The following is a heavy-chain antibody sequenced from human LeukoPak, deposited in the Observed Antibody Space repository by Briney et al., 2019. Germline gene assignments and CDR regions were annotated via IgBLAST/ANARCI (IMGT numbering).Heavy chain of an antibody. D-gene: IGHD1-26*01. CDR1: GDSMNSRSY. CDR2: IYSGGST. CDR3: ARSLVVGATYPYH. J-gene: IGHJ5*02. V-gene: IGHV3-66*01. Sequence: ETLSLTCTVSGDSMNSRSYFWGWIRQSPGKGLEWVSLIYSGGSTYYADSVKGRFTISRDNSKNTLYLQMNSLRAEDTAVYYCARSLVVGATYPYHWGQGTLVTVSS.